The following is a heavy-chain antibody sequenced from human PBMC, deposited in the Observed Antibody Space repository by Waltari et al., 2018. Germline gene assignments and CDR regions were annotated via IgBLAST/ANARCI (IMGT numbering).Heavy chain of an antibody. D-gene: IGHD6-13*01. CDR2: IYHSGHT. Sequence: QVQLQESGPGLVKPSETLSLTCAVSGYSIRSGYYWGWIRPPPGTGLEWIGSIYHSGHTYYHPPLKSRGTRSVDTAKNQFALKLGSVTAAETAVYYCARTGAGQQPGGWFDPWGQGTLVTGAS. CDR3: ARTGAGQQPGGWFDP. V-gene: IGHV4-38-2*01. J-gene: IGHJ5*02. CDR1: GYSIRSGYY.